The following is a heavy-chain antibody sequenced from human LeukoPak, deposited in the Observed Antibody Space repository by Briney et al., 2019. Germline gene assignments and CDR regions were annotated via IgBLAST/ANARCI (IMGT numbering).Heavy chain of an antibody. CDR3: AKVMYRSSGWYVGFDY. J-gene: IGHJ4*02. CDR2: ISGSGGST. D-gene: IGHD6-19*01. V-gene: IGHV3-23*01. CDR1: GFTFSSYA. Sequence: PGGSLRLSCAASGFTFSSYAMSWVRQAPGKGLEWVSAISGSGGSTYYADSVKGRFTISRDNSKNTLYLQMNSLRAEDTAVYYCAKVMYRSSGWYVGFDYWGQGTLVTVSS.